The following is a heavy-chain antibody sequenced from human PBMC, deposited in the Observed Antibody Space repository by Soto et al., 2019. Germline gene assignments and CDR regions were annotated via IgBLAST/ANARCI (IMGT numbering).Heavy chain of an antibody. CDR2: IIPIFGTA. CDR3: ARGKVSSGSSKYPTEAAFDY. V-gene: IGHV1-69*13. CDR1: GGTFSSYA. J-gene: IGHJ4*02. D-gene: IGHD1-26*01. Sequence: GASVKVSCKASGGTFSSYAISWVRQAPGQGLKWMGGIIPIFGTANYAQKFQGRVTITADESTSTAYMELSGLRSEDTAVYYCARGKVSSGSSKYPTEAAFDYWGQGTLVTVSS.